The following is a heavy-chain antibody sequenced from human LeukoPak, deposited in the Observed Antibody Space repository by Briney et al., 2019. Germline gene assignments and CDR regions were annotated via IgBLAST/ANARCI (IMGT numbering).Heavy chain of an antibody. D-gene: IGHD6-19*01. V-gene: IGHV4-59*01. CDR2: IYYSGST. CDR1: GGSINNYY. CDR3: ARVSGYSSGWSWDFDY. J-gene: IGHJ4*02. Sequence: SETLSLTCTVSGGSINNYYWSWIRQPPGKGLEWIGYIYYSGSTNYNPSLKSRVTISVDTSKNQFSLKLSSVTAADTAVYYCARVSGYSSGWSWDFDYWGQGTLVTVSS.